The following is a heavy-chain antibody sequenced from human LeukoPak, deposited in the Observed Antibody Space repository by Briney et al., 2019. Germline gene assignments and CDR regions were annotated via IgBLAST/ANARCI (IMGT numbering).Heavy chain of an antibody. V-gene: IGHV3-30*18. D-gene: IGHD3-22*01. CDR2: ISYDGSNK. CDR1: GFTFNTYG. CDR3: AKEIAQPPDAFDI. Sequence: PGGSLRLSCAASGFTFNTYGMHWVRQAPGKGLEWVAVISYDGSNKYYADSVKGRFTISRDNSKNTLFLQMNSLRAEDTAVYYCAKEIAQPPDAFDIWGQGTMVTVSS. J-gene: IGHJ3*02.